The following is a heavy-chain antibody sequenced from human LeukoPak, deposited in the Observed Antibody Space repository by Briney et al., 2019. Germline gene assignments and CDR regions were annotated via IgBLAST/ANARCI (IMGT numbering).Heavy chain of an antibody. D-gene: IGHD1-14*01. CDR2: ISSSGSTI. Sequence: GGSLRLSCAASGVTFSSFDMNWVRQAPGKGLEWVSYISSSGSTIYYADSAKGRFTISRDNAKSSLYLQMSSLRGEDTAVYYCASSLTHFDYWGQGTLVTVSS. CDR1: GVTFSSFD. J-gene: IGHJ4*02. V-gene: IGHV3-48*03. CDR3: ASSLTHFDY.